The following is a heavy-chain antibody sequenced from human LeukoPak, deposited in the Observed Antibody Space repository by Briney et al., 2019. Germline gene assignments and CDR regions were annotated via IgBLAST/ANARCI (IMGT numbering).Heavy chain of an antibody. V-gene: IGHV3-7*01. D-gene: IGHD3-16*02. CDR3: ARAPTYLGELSLYYYYYYMDV. CDR2: IKQDGSEK. Sequence: GGSLRLSCAASGFTFSSYWMSWVRQAPGKGLEWVANIKQDGSEKYYVDSVKGRFTISRDNAKNSLYLQMNSLRAEDTAVYYCARAPTYLGELSLYYYYYYMDVWGKGTTVTVSS. J-gene: IGHJ6*03. CDR1: GFTFSSYW.